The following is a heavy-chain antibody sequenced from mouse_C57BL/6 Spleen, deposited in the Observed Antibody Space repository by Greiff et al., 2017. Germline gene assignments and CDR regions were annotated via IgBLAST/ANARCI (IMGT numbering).Heavy chain of an antibody. V-gene: IGHV14-1*01. Sequence: DVQLQESGAELVRPGASVKLSCTASGFNIKDYYMHWVKQRPEQGLEWIGRIDPEDGDTEYAPKFQGKATMTADTSSNTAYLQLSSLTSEDTAVYYCTTRTTVADYFDYWGQGTTRTVSS. CDR1: GFNIKDYY. D-gene: IGHD1-1*01. CDR2: IDPEDGDT. CDR3: TTRTTVADYFDY. J-gene: IGHJ2*01.